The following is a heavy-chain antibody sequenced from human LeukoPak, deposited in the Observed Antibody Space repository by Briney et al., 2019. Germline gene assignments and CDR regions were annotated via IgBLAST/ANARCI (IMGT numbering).Heavy chain of an antibody. J-gene: IGHJ3*02. V-gene: IGHV3-23*01. CDR2: ISGSGDST. Sequence: GGSLRLSCAASGFSFSNYAMSWVRQGPGKGLEWVSGISGSGDSTYYADSVKGRFTISRDNAKNSLYLQMNSLRAEDTAVYYCASAEDGAFDIWGQGTMVTVSS. D-gene: IGHD5-24*01. CDR1: GFSFSNYA. CDR3: ASAEDGAFDI.